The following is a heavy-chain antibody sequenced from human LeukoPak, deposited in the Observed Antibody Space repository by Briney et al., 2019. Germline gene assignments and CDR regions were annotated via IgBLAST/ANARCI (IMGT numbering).Heavy chain of an antibody. J-gene: IGHJ4*02. Sequence: GGSLRLSCAATGFTFSAYWMGWVRQAPGKGLQWVANINRDGVEKYYVDSWKGRFTISRDNGKNSLYLQINNLRAEDTAVYYCARPSSRIYFDYWGQGTLVTVSS. CDR2: INRDGVEK. V-gene: IGHV3-7*05. D-gene: IGHD1-14*01. CDR1: GFTFSAYW. CDR3: ARPSSRIYFDY.